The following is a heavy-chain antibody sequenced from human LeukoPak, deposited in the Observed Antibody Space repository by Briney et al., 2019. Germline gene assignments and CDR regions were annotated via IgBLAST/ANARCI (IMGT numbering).Heavy chain of an antibody. J-gene: IGHJ4*02. D-gene: IGHD6-6*01. V-gene: IGHV3-53*01. CDR3: ARGSGARSSPFVY. CDR2: IYSGGST. CDR1: VFIVSSNY. Sequence: HPGGPLIFSCAAAVFIVSSNYMSWVRQAPGRRLGWVSVIYSGGSTYYADSVKGRFTISRDNSKNTLYLQMNSLRAEDTAVYYCARGSGARSSPFVYWGQGTLVSVSS.